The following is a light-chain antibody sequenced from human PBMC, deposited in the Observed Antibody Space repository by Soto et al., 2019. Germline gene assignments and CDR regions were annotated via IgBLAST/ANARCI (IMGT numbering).Light chain of an antibody. CDR2: EVT. J-gene: IGLJ1*01. Sequence: QSALAQPPSASGSPGQSVTISYTGTSSDVGAYNFVSWYQQLPGKAPKLMIYEVTKRPSGVPDRFSGSKSGNTASLTVSGLQADDEADYCCSAYVCILTIYLFGAGTKLTVL. V-gene: IGLV2-8*01. CDR1: SSDVGAYNF. CDR3: SAYVCILTIYL.